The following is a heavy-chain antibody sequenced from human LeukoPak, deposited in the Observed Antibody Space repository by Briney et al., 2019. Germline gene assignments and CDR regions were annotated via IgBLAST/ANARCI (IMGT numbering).Heavy chain of an antibody. V-gene: IGHV3-7*03. CDR2: IKQDGSEK. CDR3: ARDYADYVGYFFFDY. D-gene: IGHD4-17*01. CDR1: GFTFSSYW. J-gene: IGHJ4*02. Sequence: PGGSLRLSCAASGFTFSSYWMSWARQAPGKGLEWVANIKQDGSEKYYVDSVRGRFTISRDNAKNSLYLQMNSLRAEDTAVYYCARDYADYVGYFFFDYWGQGTLVTVSS.